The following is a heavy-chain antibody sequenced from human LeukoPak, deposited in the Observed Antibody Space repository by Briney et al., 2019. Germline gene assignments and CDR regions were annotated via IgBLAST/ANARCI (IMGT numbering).Heavy chain of an antibody. CDR3: AKDKTVAGTGNGVS. CDR1: GFTFSSSG. V-gene: IGHV3-30*02. Sequence: GGSLRLSCAASGFTFSSSGMHWVRQAPGKGLEWVTFIRYDGSNKYYADSVKGRFTISRDNSKNTLSLQMNSLRAEDTAVYYCAKDKTVAGTGNGVSWGQGTLVTVSS. CDR2: IRYDGSNK. J-gene: IGHJ4*02. D-gene: IGHD6-19*01.